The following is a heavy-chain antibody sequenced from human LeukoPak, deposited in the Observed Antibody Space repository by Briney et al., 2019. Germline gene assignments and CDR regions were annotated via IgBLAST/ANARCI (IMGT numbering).Heavy chain of an antibody. CDR3: ARDREDIVVVPAARPYYYYGMDV. V-gene: IGHV3-21*01. J-gene: IGHJ6*04. Sequence: GGSLRLSCAASGFTFSSYSMNWVRQAPGKGLEWVSSISSSSSYIYYADSVKGRFTIPRDNAKNSLYLQMNSLRAEDTAVYYCARDREDIVVVPAARPYYYYGMDVWGKGTTVTVSS. D-gene: IGHD2-2*01. CDR2: ISSSSSYI. CDR1: GFTFSSYS.